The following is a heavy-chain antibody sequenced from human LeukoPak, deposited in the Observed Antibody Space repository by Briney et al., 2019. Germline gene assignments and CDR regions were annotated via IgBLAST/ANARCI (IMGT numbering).Heavy chain of an antibody. CDR2: TYFRSKWYN. CDR3: ASGIATRLDP. Sequence: SQTLSLTCAASGDSVSSNSAAWHWIRLSPSRGLEWLGRTYFRSKWYNDYAVSVRGRITFSADTYQNQFSLQLNSVTPEDTAVYYCASGIATRLDPWGQGTLVTVSS. J-gene: IGHJ5*02. CDR1: GDSVSSNSAA. V-gene: IGHV6-1*01. D-gene: IGHD6-13*01.